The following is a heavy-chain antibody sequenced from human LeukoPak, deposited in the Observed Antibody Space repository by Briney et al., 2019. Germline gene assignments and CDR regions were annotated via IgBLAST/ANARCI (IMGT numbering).Heavy chain of an antibody. Sequence: GGSLRLSCTASGFVFDEHGMTWVRQVPGKGLEWVSGINWSGKSTSYGDPVRGRFTISRDNAKNSLSLQMDGLRAEDTALYYCARAPITSPFYFDYWGQGTLVTVSS. CDR3: ARAPITSPFYFDY. J-gene: IGHJ4*02. D-gene: IGHD2-2*01. CDR2: INWSGKST. CDR1: GFVFDEHG. V-gene: IGHV3-20*04.